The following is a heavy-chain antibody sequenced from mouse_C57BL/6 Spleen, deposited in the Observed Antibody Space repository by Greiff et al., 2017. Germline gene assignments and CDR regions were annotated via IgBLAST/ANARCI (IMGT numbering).Heavy chain of an antibody. CDR1: GYTFTSYW. V-gene: IGHV1-55*01. CDR2: IYPGSGST. Sequence: QVQLQQPGAELVKPGASVKMSCKASGYTFTSYWITWVKQRPGQGLEWIGDIYPGSGSTYYNEKFKSKATLTVDTSSRTAYMQLSSLTSEYSAVYYCARWDYGSNYWGQGTTLTVSS. D-gene: IGHD1-1*01. CDR3: ARWDYGSNY. J-gene: IGHJ2*01.